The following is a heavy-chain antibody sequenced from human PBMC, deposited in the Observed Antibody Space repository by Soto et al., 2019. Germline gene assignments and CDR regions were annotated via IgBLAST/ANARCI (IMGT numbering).Heavy chain of an antibody. D-gene: IGHD3-10*01. CDR3: ASGWCGEFVYQFDH. V-gene: IGHV1-18*01. J-gene: IGHJ4*02. CDR1: GYTFTSYG. Sequence: QVQLVQSGAEVKKPGASVKVSCKPSGYTFTSYGITWVRQAPGQGLEWMGWISAYNGNSNYAQKFQGRGTMTAGTSTSTAYMGLSRLGSDDTTVYYCASGWCGEFVYQFDHWGQGTLVTVSS. CDR2: ISAYNGNS.